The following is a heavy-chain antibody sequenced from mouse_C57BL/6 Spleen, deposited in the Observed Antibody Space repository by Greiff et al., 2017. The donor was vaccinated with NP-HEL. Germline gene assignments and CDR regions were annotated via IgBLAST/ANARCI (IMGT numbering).Heavy chain of an antibody. CDR1: GYTFTDYN. V-gene: IGHV1-22*01. Sequence: VQLKESGPELVKPGASVKMSCKASGYTFTDYNMHWVKQSHGKSLEWIGYINPNNGGTSYNQKFKGKATLTVNKSSSTAYMELRSLTSEDSAVYYCARDSNYGWFAYWGQGTLVTVSA. J-gene: IGHJ3*01. CDR2: INPNNGGT. D-gene: IGHD2-5*01. CDR3: ARDSNYGWFAY.